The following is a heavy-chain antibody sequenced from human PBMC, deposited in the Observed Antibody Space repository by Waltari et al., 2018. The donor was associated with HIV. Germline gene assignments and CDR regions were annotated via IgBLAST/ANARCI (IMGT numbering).Heavy chain of an antibody. V-gene: IGHV3-48*01. CDR2: ISGDGKNK. Sequence: EVRLVESGGGPVQPGGSLRLSCAASGFSISVYNMNWVRQTPGKGLGWVAYISGDGKNKYYADSIKGRFIISKDNGQNFLHLQMDRLSVGDSGKYFCAREVTSSKVMNYWGQGTPVIVSS. D-gene: IGHD2-21*02. J-gene: IGHJ4*02. CDR3: AREVTSSKVMNY. CDR1: GFSISVYN.